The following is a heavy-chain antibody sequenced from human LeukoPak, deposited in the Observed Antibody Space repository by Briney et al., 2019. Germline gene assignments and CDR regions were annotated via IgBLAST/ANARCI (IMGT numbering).Heavy chain of an antibody. V-gene: IGHV1-2*04. CDR2: INPNSGGT. D-gene: IGHD3-10*01. CDR1: GYTFTGYY. J-gene: IGHJ5*02. Sequence: ASVKVSCKASGYTFTGYYMHWARQAPGQGLEWMGWINPNSGGTNYAQKFQGWVTMTRDTSISTAYMEPSRLRSGDTAVYYCASSRYGSTWFDPWGQGTLVTVSS. CDR3: ASSRYGSTWFDP.